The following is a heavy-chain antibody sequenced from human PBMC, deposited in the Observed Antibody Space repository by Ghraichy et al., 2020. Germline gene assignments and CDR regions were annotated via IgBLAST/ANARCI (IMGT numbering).Heavy chain of an antibody. CDR2: VRHSGSS. Sequence: RIGEVRHSGSSNYNPSLKSRVTVSMDTSRKQFSLKLNSVTAADTAMYYCARDPYDGTHFDSWGQ. CDR3: ARDPYDGTHFDS. J-gene: IGHJ4*02. D-gene: IGHD3-16*01. V-gene: IGHV4-34*01.